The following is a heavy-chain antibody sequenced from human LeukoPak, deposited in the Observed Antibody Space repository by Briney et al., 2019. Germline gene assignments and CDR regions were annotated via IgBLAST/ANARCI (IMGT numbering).Heavy chain of an antibody. J-gene: IGHJ3*02. CDR3: ARGSGDYYDSSGYSADAFDI. Sequence: ASVKVSCKASGGTFSSYAISWVRQAPGQGLEWMGGIIPIFGTANYAQKFQGRVTITADESTSTAYMELSSLRSEDMAVYYCARGSGDYYDSSGYSADAFDIWGQGTMVTVSS. V-gene: IGHV1-69*01. D-gene: IGHD3-22*01. CDR2: IIPIFGTA. CDR1: GGTFSSYA.